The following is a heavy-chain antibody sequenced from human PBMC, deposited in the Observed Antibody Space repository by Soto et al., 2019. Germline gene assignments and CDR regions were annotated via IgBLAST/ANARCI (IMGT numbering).Heavy chain of an antibody. CDR2: ISGSGGST. CDR1: GFTFSSYA. CDR3: AKDDDYGGHSYFDY. D-gene: IGHD4-17*01. Sequence: GGSLRLSCAASGFTFSSYAMSWVRQAPGKGLEWVSAISGSGGSTYYADSVKGRFTISRDNSTNTLYLQMNSLRAEDTAVYYCAKDDDYGGHSYFDYWGQGTLVTVSS. V-gene: IGHV3-23*01. J-gene: IGHJ4*02.